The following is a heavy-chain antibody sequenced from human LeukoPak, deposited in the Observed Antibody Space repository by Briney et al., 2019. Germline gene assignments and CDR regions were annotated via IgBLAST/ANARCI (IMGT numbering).Heavy chain of an antibody. D-gene: IGHD2-8*01. J-gene: IGHJ3*02. CDR1: GGSISSYF. CDR3: ARFEADGRNAFDI. Sequence: TSETLSLTCTVSGGSISSYFWSWIRQPPGKGLEWIGYIYYTGSTNYNPSLKSRVTISVDTSKNQFSLKLSSVTAADTAVYYCARFEADGRNAFDIWGQGTMVTVSS. CDR2: IYYTGST. V-gene: IGHV4-59*08.